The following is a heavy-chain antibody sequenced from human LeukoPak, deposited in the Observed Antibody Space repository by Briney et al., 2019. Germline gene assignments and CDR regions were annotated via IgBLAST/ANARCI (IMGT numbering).Heavy chain of an antibody. V-gene: IGHV3-30*18. CDR2: ISYDGSNK. J-gene: IGHJ4*02. CDR1: AFTFSSYG. CDR3: AKDRGWELLGGDY. Sequence: GGSLRLSCAASAFTFSSYGMHWVRQAPGKGLEWVAVISYDGSNKYYADSVKGRFTISRDNSKNTLYLQMNSLRAEDTAVYYWAKDRGWELLGGDYWGQGTLVTVSS. D-gene: IGHD1-26*01.